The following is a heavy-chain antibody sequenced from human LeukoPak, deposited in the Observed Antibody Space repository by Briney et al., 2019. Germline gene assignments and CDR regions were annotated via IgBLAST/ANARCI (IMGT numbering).Heavy chain of an antibody. CDR3: ARVSSSWYMGANYNNWFDP. V-gene: IGHV4-59*01. D-gene: IGHD6-13*01. J-gene: IGHJ5*02. Sequence: PSETLSLTCSVSGGYISSYYWSWIRQHPGKGLEWIGYIYYSGSTNYNSSLKSRVTISVDTSKNQFSLKLSSVTAADTAVYYCARVSSSWYMGANYNNWFDPWGQGTLVTVSS. CDR2: IYYSGST. CDR1: GGYISSYY.